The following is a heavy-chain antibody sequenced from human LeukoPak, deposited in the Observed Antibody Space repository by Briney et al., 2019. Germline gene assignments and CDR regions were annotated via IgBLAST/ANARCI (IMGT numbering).Heavy chain of an antibody. J-gene: IGHJ4*02. V-gene: IGHV3-48*03. CDR3: ARDLRVGAINFDY. Sequence: PGGSLRLSCAASGFTFSSYEMYWVRQAPGMGLQWVSYISSSGSTIFYADSVKGRFTISRDNAKESLYLQMNSLRAEDTAVYYCARDLRVGAINFDYWGQGTLVTVSS. D-gene: IGHD1-26*01. CDR1: GFTFSSYE. CDR2: ISSSGSTI.